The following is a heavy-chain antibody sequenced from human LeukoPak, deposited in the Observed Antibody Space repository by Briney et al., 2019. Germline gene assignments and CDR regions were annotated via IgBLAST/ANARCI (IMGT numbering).Heavy chain of an antibody. CDR3: ARDRPFGVRGLDV. D-gene: IGHD3-10*01. CDR2: ISSGSSYI. Sequence: GGSLRLSCAASGFTFSNAWMSWVRQAPGKGLEWVSSISSGSSYIYYADSVKGRFTISRDNTKNSLYLQMNRLRAEDTAVYYCARDRPFGVRGLDVWGKGTTVTVSS. J-gene: IGHJ6*04. CDR1: GFTFSNAW. V-gene: IGHV3-21*04.